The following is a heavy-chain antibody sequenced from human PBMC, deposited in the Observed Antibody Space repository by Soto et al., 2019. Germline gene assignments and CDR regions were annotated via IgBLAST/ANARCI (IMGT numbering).Heavy chain of an antibody. CDR2: INAGNGNT. V-gene: IGHV1-3*01. J-gene: IGHJ5*02. D-gene: IGHD6-13*01. Sequence: ASVKVSCKASGCTFTSYAMHWVRQAPGQRLEWMGWINAGNGNTKYSQKFQGRVTITRDTSASTAYMELSSLRSEDTAVYYCARARPLYSSSWYNWFDPWGQGTLVTVSS. CDR3: ARARPLYSSSWYNWFDP. CDR1: GCTFTSYA.